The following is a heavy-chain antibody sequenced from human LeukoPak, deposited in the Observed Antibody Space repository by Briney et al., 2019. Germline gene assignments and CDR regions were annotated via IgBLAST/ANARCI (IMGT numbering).Heavy chain of an antibody. D-gene: IGHD2-21*02. J-gene: IGHJ2*01. CDR2: ISYNSDTI. CDR3: AKDYCGGDCYSGWYFDL. Sequence: GGSLRLSCAASGFTFDDYAMHWARQAPGKGLEWASGISYNSDTIAYADSVKGRFTISRDNAKNSLYLQMNSLRAEDTALYYCAKDYCGGDCYSGWYFDLWGRGTLVTVSS. CDR1: GFTFDDYA. V-gene: IGHV3-9*01.